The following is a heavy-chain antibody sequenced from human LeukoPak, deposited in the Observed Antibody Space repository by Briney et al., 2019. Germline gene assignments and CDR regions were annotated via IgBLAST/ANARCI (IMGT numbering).Heavy chain of an antibody. Sequence: ASVKVSCKASGYTFTSYYIHWVRQAPGQGLDWMAWINPNSGGTNYAQKFQGRVTMTRDTSISTAYMELSRLRSDDTAVYYCARDTYCSSTSCYAFGSRWFDPWGQETLVTVSS. V-gene: IGHV1-2*02. J-gene: IGHJ5*02. CDR1: GYTFTSYY. D-gene: IGHD2-2*01. CDR3: ARDTYCSSTSCYAFGSRWFDP. CDR2: INPNSGGT.